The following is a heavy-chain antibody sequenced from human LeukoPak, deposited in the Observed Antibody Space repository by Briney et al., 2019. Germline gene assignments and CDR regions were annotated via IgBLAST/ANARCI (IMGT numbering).Heavy chain of an antibody. D-gene: IGHD3-22*01. V-gene: IGHV4-34*01. J-gene: IGHJ4*02. CDR1: GGSFSGYY. Sequence: SETLSLTCAVYGGSFSGYYWSWIRQPPGKGLEWIGEINHSGSTNYNPSLKSRVTISVGTSKNQFSLKLSSVTAADTAVYYCARGCDYYDSSGTLFDYWGQGTLVTVSS. CDR2: INHSGST. CDR3: ARGCDYYDSSGTLFDY.